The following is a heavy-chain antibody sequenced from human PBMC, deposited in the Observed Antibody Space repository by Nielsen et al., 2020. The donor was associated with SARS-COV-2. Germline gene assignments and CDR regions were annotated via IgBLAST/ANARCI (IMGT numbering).Heavy chain of an antibody. V-gene: IGHV3-33*01. Sequence: GGSLRLSCAASGFTFSSYGMHWVRQAPGKGLEWVAVIWYDGSNKYYADSVKGRFTISRDNANNSLYLQMNSLRAEDTAVYYCARDALDDILTGYYSDWGQGTLVTVSS. CDR1: GFTFSSYG. CDR2: IWYDGSNK. J-gene: IGHJ4*02. CDR3: ARDALDDILTGYYSD. D-gene: IGHD3-9*01.